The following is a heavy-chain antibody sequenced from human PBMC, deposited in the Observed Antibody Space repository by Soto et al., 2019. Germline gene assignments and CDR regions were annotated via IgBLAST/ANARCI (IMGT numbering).Heavy chain of an antibody. J-gene: IGHJ3*02. CDR3: AKDTWEHGAFDI. CDR1: GFTFSSYG. D-gene: IGHD1-26*01. Sequence: GGSLILSCAASGFTFSSYGMHWVRQAPGKGLEWVAVISYDGSNKYYADSVKGRFTISRDNSKNTLYLQMNSLRAEDTAVYYCAKDTWEHGAFDICGQGTMVTVSS. V-gene: IGHV3-30*18. CDR2: ISYDGSNK.